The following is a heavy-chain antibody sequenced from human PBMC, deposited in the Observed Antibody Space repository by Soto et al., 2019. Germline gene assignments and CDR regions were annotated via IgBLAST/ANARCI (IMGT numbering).Heavy chain of an antibody. CDR1: GYSFTSYW. CDR2: IWPGDSET. Sequence: GESLKISCKGSGYSFTSYWIGWVRQMPGKGLEWMGSIWPGDSETRYNPSFQGQVTISADKSISTAYLQWSSLKASDTAMYYCAIGGDWYFFDIWAQGTMVTVSS. J-gene: IGHJ3*02. D-gene: IGHD2-21*02. V-gene: IGHV5-51*01. CDR3: AIGGDWYFFDI.